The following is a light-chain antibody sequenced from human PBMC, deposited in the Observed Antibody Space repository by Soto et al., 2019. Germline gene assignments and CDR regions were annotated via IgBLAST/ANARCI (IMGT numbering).Light chain of an antibody. Sequence: DIQMSQSPSSLSASVGDRVTISCWASQSIATYLSWYQHRPGKAPKLLIYAASTLQTGVPSRFSGSGFGTDFTLTISNLQPEDFATYYCQQSYSTLALTFGGGTKLEI. V-gene: IGKV1-39*01. CDR1: QSIATY. J-gene: IGKJ4*01. CDR3: QQSYSTLALT. CDR2: AAS.